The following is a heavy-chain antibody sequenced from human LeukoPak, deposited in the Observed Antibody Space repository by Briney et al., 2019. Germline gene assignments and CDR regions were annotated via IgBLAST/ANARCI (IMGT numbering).Heavy chain of an antibody. CDR2: IYTSGST. CDR3: AREGVYSGSGSRYYHYYMDV. D-gene: IGHD3-10*01. J-gene: IGHJ6*03. V-gene: IGHV4-4*07. Sequence: PSEILSLTCTVSDGYISSYYWSSIRQPAGKGLEWFGRIYTSGSTNYNPSLKSRVTMSVDTSKNQFSLKLSSVTAADTALYYYAREGVYSGSGSRYYHYYMDVWGKGTTVPVSS. CDR1: DGYISSYY.